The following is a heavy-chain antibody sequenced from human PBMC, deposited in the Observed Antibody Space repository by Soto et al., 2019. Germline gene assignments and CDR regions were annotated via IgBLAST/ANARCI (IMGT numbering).Heavy chain of an antibody. D-gene: IGHD3-10*01. CDR3: ARGPGGFGEFSLDY. CDR1: GGSITTYH. V-gene: IGHV4-4*07. J-gene: IGHJ4*02. Sequence: QVQLQEWGPGLVKPSETLSLTCTVSGGSITTYHWSWIRQPAGKGLEWIGRIYSGGCTNYNPSLRSRVTVSVDMSKNQFSLKLSSVTAADTAVYYCARGPGGFGEFSLDYWGQGTLVTVSS. CDR2: IYSGGCT.